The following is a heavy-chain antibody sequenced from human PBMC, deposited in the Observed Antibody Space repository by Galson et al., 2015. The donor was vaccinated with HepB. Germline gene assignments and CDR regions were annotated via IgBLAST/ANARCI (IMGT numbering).Heavy chain of an antibody. CDR3: ARESDYGDYRMDV. J-gene: IGHJ6*04. CDR1: GGTFSSYA. CDR2: IIPILTIA. Sequence: SVKVSCKASGGTFSSYAISWVRQAPGQGLEWMGGIIPILTIADYAQKFQGRLTITADKYTSTVYMELSSLRSEDTAVYYCARESDYGDYRMDVWGKGTTVTVSS. V-gene: IGHV1-69*10. D-gene: IGHD4-17*01.